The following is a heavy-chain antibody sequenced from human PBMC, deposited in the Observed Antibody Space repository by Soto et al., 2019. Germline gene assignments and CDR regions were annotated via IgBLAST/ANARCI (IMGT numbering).Heavy chain of an antibody. CDR1: GGSISSSTYY. V-gene: IGHV4-39*06. J-gene: IGHJ6*03. CDR3: ARGRGTTMTPVHYYMDV. CDR2: INHRGST. D-gene: IGHD4-17*01. Sequence: SETLSLTCTVSGGSISSSTYYWTWIRQPPGKGLEWIGEINHRGSTNHNPSLKRRVTISVDTSKKQMTLKLTSATAADTAVYYCARGRGTTMTPVHYYMDVWGTGTTVTVSS.